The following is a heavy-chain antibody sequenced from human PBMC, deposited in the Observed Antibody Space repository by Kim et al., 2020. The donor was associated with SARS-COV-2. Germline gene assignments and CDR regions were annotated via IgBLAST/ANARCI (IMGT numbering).Heavy chain of an antibody. CDR1: GFTFSSYS. J-gene: IGHJ6*02. CDR2: ISSSSSYI. V-gene: IGHV3-21*01. D-gene: IGHD3-9*01. Sequence: GGSLRLSCAASGFTFSSYSMNWVRQAPGKGLEWVSSISSSSSYIYYADSVKGRFTISRDNAKNSLYLQMNSLRAEDTAVYYCAREVGEGYFDWSRYYYYGMDVWGQGTTVTVSS. CDR3: AREVGEGYFDWSRYYYYGMDV.